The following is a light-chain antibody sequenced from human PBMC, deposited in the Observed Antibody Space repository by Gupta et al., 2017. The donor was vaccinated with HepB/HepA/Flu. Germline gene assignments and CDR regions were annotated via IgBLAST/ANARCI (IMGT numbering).Light chain of an antibody. J-gene: IGKJ1*01. CDR3: QQYYTTLWT. V-gene: IGKV4-1*01. CDR1: QSVLNRSNNKNY. CDR2: WAS. Sequence: DIVMTQSPESLAVSVGERGTINCKSSQSVLNRSNNKNYLAWYQQKPGQPPKLLIYWASTRGSGVPVRFSGSGSGTDFTLTISSLQAEDVAVYYCQQYYTTLWTFGQGTKVEIK.